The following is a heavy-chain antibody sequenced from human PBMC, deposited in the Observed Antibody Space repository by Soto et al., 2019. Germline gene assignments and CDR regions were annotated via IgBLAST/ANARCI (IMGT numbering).Heavy chain of an antibody. D-gene: IGHD2-15*01. CDR1: GFSLSTSGMC. CDR2: IDWDDDK. CDR3: ARIPLGYCSGGSCPDYYYGMDV. V-gene: IGHV2-70*01. Sequence: SGPTLVNPTQTLTLTCTFSGFSLSTSGMCVSWIRQPPGKALEWLALIDWDDDKYYSTSLKTRLTISKDTSNNQVVLTMTNMDPVDTATYYCARIPLGYCSGGSCPDYYYGMDVWGQGTTVTVAS. J-gene: IGHJ6*02.